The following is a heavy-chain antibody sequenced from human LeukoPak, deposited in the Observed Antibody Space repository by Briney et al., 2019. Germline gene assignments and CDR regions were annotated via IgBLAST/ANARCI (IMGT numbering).Heavy chain of an antibody. CDR2: FDPEDGET. Sequence: GASVKVSCKVSGYTLTELSMHWVRQAPGKGLEWMGGFDPEDGETIYAQKFQGRVTMTEDTSTDTAYMELSSLRSEDTAAYYCATGPVEEVLRYFDLFDYWGQGTLVTVSS. CDR3: ATGPVEEVLRYFDLFDY. D-gene: IGHD3-9*01. J-gene: IGHJ4*02. CDR1: GYTLTELS. V-gene: IGHV1-24*01.